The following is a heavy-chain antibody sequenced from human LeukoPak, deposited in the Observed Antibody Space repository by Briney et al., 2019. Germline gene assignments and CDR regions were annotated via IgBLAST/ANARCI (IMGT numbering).Heavy chain of an antibody. CDR3: ARDPAYYYDSSGYEFDY. CDR2: MSAYNSNT. Sequence: GASVKVSCKASGYTFTSYGIIWVRQAPGQGLEWMGWMSAYNSNTNYAQKLQGRVTMTTDTSTSTAYMELRSLRSDDTAVYYCARDPAYYYDSSGYEFDYWGQGTLVTVSS. D-gene: IGHD3-22*01. J-gene: IGHJ4*02. CDR1: GYTFTSYG. V-gene: IGHV1-18*01.